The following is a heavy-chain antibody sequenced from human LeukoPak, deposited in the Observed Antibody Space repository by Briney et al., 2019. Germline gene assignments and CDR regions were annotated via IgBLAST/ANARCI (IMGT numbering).Heavy chain of an antibody. CDR1: GGSISSGSYY. D-gene: IGHD3-3*01. Sequence: SVTVSLTCTVSGGSISSGSYYWSWIRQPAGKGLEWIGRIYTSGSTNYNPSLKSRVTISVDTSKNQFSLKLSSVTGADTAVYYCARGRGSNYDFWSGYYTGVFDYWGQGTLVTVSS. CDR2: IYTSGST. J-gene: IGHJ4*02. CDR3: ARGRGSNYDFWSGYYTGVFDY. V-gene: IGHV4-61*02.